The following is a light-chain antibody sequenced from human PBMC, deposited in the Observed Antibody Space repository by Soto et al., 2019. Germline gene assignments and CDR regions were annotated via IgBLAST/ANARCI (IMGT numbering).Light chain of an antibody. Sequence: DIQMTQSPSTLSASVGDRVTITCRASQSVSHYLAWYQQKPGKVPNLLVYDASNLGGGVPSRFSGSGSGTEFTLTISSLQPDDLATYYCQQYTSDSPWTFGQGTKVDIK. CDR1: QSVSHY. CDR2: DAS. J-gene: IGKJ1*01. CDR3: QQYTSDSPWT. V-gene: IGKV1-5*01.